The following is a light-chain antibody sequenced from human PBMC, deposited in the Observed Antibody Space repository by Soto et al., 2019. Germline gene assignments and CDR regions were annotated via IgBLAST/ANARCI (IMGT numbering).Light chain of an antibody. CDR3: CSHAGTYIYV. CDR1: SSDVGGYNY. J-gene: IGLJ1*01. Sequence: ALTQPRSVSGSPGQSVIISCTGTSSDVGGYNYVSWYQQHPGKAPTLMIYDVSKRPSGVPDRFSGFKSGNTASLTISVLQAEDEADYSCCSHAGTYIYVFGTGTKVTVL. V-gene: IGLV2-11*01. CDR2: DVS.